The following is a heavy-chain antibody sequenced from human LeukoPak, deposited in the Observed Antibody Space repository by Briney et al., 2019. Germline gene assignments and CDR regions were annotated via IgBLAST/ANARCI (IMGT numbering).Heavy chain of an antibody. D-gene: IGHD2/OR15-2a*01. CDR1: AYTLTCYY. V-gene: IGHV1-2*02. CDR2: INPNNGGT. J-gene: IGHJ4*02. CDR3: ARGRGTTNSNFDC. Sequence: ASVKVSYTASAYTLTCYYMHCVRHAPGQGLEWMGWINPNNGGTNYAQKFQGRVTMTRDTSISTVYMQLSRLTSDDTAVYYCARGRGTTNSNFDCCGQGNLVTVSS.